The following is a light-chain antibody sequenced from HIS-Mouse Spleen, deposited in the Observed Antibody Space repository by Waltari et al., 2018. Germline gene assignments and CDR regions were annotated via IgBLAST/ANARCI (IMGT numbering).Light chain of an antibody. CDR2: EDS. Sequence: SYELTQPPSVSVSPGQTARITCSGDALPKKYAYWYQQKSGQAPVLVIDEDSKRPSGIPERFSGSSSGTMATLTISGAQVEYEADYYCYSTDSSGNHRVFCGGTKLTVL. CDR1: ALPKKY. V-gene: IGLV3-10*01. CDR3: YSTDSSGNHRV. J-gene: IGLJ2*01.